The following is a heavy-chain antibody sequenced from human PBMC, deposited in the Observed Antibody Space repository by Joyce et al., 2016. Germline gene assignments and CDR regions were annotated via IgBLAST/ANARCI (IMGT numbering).Heavy chain of an antibody. CDR1: GGSISGGSYY. V-gene: IGHV4-61*02. Sequence: QVQLQESGPGLVTPSQTLSLTCTVSGGSISGGSYYWSWIRQPAGKGREWIGRIYTYGSTHYNPSLKSRVTISIDTSKNQFSLKLSSVTAADTAVYYCARGVVTATPWFDPWGQGTLVTVSS. D-gene: IGHD2-15*01. CDR3: ARGVVTATPWFDP. CDR2: IYTYGST. J-gene: IGHJ5*02.